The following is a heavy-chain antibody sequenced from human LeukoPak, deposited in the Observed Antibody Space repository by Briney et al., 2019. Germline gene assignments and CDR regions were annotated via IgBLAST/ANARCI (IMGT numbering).Heavy chain of an antibody. J-gene: IGHJ4*02. CDR3: AREGGFSRPLDY. CDR2: VHLDGRT. CDR1: GGSVTSTNW. D-gene: IGHD3-3*01. Sequence: PSDTLSLACDVSGGSVTSTNWWTLVRQPPGKGLEWIGEVHLDGRTNYNPSLKNRLIMSVDLPENHISLKLTSVTAADPAVYYCAREGGFSRPLDYSGQGTLVTVSS. V-gene: IGHV4-4*02.